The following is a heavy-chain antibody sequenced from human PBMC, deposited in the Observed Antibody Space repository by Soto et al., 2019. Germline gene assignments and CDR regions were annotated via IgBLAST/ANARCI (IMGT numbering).Heavy chain of an antibody. V-gene: IGHV1-18*01. J-gene: IGHJ6*02. CDR3: ARDYGDYGPLYYYYGMDV. D-gene: IGHD4-17*01. Sequence: ASVKVSCKASGYTFTSYGISWVRQAPGQGLEWMGWISAYNGNTNYAQKLQGRVTMTTDTSTSTAYMELRSLRSDDTAVYYCARDYGDYGPLYYYYGMDVWGQGTTVTVSS. CDR2: ISAYNGNT. CDR1: GYTFTSYG.